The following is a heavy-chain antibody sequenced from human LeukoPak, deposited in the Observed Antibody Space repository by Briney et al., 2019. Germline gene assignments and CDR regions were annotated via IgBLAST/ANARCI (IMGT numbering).Heavy chain of an antibody. J-gene: IGHJ4*02. CDR1: GFTFGDYA. CDR2: IRSKAYGGTT. CDR3: TRVPQAWFGGVIALDY. D-gene: IGHD3-16*02. V-gene: IGHV3-49*04. Sequence: QPGGSLRLSCTASGFTFGDYAMSWVRQAPGKGLEWVGFIRSKAYGGTTEYAASVKGRFTISRDDSKSIAYLQMNSLKTEDTAVYYCTRVPQAWFGGVIALDYWGQGTLVTVSS.